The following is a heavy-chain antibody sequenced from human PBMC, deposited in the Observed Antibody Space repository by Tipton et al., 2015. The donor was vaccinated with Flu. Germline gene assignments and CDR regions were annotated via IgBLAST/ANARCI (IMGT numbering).Heavy chain of an antibody. V-gene: IGHV4-61*02. CDR2: IYTSGST. Sequence: TLSLTCTVSGGSISSGSYYWSWIRQPAGKGLEWIGRIYTSGSTNYNPSLKSRVTISVDTSKNQFSLTLSSVTAADTAVYYCAREREYRGLDYWGQGTLVTVSS. CDR1: GGSISSGSYY. D-gene: IGHD5-12*01. CDR3: AREREYRGLDY. J-gene: IGHJ4*02.